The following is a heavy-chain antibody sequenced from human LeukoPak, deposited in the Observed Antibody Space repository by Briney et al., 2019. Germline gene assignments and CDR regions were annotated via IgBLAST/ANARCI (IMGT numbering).Heavy chain of an antibody. CDR2: ITSSGFF. J-gene: IGHJ6*03. D-gene: IGHD3-10*01. CDR3: ARGGFNMVRGVIIPSNSYFFYMDI. Sequence: GGSLRLSCAASGFTFSAYSMNWVRQAPGKGLEWVSSITSSGFFYFADALKGRFTISRDNAKRSLYLQMNSLRADDTAVYYCARGGFNMVRGVIIPSNSYFFYMDIWGKGTRVTVSS. V-gene: IGHV3-21*01. CDR1: GFTFSAYS.